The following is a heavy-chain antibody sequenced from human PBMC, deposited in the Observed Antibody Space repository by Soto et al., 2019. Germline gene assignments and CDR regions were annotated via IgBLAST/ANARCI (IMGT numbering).Heavy chain of an antibody. CDR2: IYYSGST. D-gene: IGHD1-26*01. V-gene: IGHV4-30-4*01. CDR1: GGSISSGDYD. J-gene: IGHJ4*02. CDR3: ARTIVGAADFDY. Sequence: SETLSLTCTVSGGSISSGDYDWSWIRQPPGKGLEWIGYIYYSGSTYYNPSLKSRVTISVDTSKNQFSLKLSSVTAADTAVYYCARTIVGAADFDYWGQGTLVTVSS.